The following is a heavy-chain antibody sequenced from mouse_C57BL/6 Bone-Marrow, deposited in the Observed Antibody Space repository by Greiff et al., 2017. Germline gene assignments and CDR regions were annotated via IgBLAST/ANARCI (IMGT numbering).Heavy chain of an antibody. CDR1: GYTFTSYW. CDR3: ARWAYSLGNFDY. J-gene: IGHJ2*01. Sequence: VQGVESGAELAKPGASVKLSCKASGYTFTSYWMHWVKQRPGQGLEWIGYINPSSGYTKYNQKFKDKATLTADKSSSTAYMQLSSLTYEYSAVYYCARWAYSLGNFDYWGQGTTLTVSS. D-gene: IGHD2-10*01. V-gene: IGHV1-7*01. CDR2: INPSSGYT.